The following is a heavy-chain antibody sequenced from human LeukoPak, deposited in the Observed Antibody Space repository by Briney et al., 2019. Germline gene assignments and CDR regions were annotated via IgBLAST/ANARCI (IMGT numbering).Heavy chain of an antibody. V-gene: IGHV4-34*01. CDR2: INHSGST. Sequence: SETLSLTCAVYGGSFSGNYWSWIRQPPGKGLEWIGEINHSGSTNYNPSLKSRVTISIDTSKNQFSLKLNSVTAADTAVYYCASGLRPLTYWGQGTLVTVSS. CDR3: ASGLRPLTY. D-gene: IGHD5-12*01. CDR1: GGSFSGNY. J-gene: IGHJ4*02.